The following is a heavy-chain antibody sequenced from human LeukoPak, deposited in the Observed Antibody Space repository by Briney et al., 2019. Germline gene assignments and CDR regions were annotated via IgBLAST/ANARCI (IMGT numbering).Heavy chain of an antibody. CDR3: TPDPNAVPAAISYV. V-gene: IGHV3-7*03. D-gene: IGHD2-2*02. CDR1: GFTFSNHW. J-gene: IGHJ4*02. Sequence: GGSLRLSCAASGFTFSNHWMSWVRQAPGKGLEWVANIKQDGSEKYYVDSVKGRFTISRDNSKNTLYLQMNSLKTEDTAVYYCTPDPNAVPAAISYVWGQGTLVTVSS. CDR2: IKQDGSEK.